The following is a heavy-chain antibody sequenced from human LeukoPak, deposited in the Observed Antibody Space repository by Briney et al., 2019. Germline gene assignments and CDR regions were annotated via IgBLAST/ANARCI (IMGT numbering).Heavy chain of an antibody. CDR2: INHSGST. Sequence: SETLSLTCAVYGGSFSGYYWSLIRQPPGKGLEWIGEINHSGSTNYNPSLKSRVTISVDTSKNQFSLKLSSVTAADTAVYYCARRRTWIQLWSRSDYFDYWGQGTLVTVSS. D-gene: IGHD5-18*01. J-gene: IGHJ4*02. V-gene: IGHV4-34*01. CDR3: ARRRTWIQLWSRSDYFDY. CDR1: GGSFSGYY.